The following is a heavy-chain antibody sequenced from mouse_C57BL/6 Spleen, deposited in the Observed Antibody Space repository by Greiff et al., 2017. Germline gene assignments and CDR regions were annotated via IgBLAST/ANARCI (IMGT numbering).Heavy chain of an antibody. Sequence: EVQRVESGEGLVKPGGSLKLSCAASGFTFSSYAMSWVRQTPEKRLEWVAYISSGGDYIYYADTVKGRFTISRDNARNTLYLQMSSLKSEDTAMYYCTREANWGTWFAYWGQGTLVTVSA. CDR2: ISSGGDYI. CDR1: GFTFSSYA. CDR3: TREANWGTWFAY. D-gene: IGHD4-1*01. V-gene: IGHV5-9-1*02. J-gene: IGHJ3*01.